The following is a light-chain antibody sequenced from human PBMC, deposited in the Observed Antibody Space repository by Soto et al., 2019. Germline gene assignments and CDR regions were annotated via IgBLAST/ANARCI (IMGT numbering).Light chain of an antibody. CDR2: EVT. V-gene: IGLV2-14*01. CDR3: SSSTTSAPYV. CDR1: SSDVGAYNF. J-gene: IGLJ1*01. Sequence: QSVLAQPASVSGSPGQSITISCTGTSSDVGAYNFVSWCQHHPGRAPKLIIYEVTIRPSGVSNRFSGSKSGNTASLTISGLQAEDEADYYCSSSTTSAPYVFGSGTKVTVL.